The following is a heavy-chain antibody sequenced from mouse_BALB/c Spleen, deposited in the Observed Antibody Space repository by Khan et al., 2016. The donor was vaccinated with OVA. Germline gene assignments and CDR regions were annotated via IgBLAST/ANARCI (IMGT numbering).Heavy chain of an antibody. J-gene: IGHJ4*01. D-gene: IGHD1-1*01. CDR1: GFTFSTFG. Sequence: EVELVESGGDLVKPGGSLKLSCAASGFTFSTFGMSWVRQTPDKRLEWVATISSDGTYTYYPDSVKGRFTISRDNAKNTLYLQMSSLRSEDTAMYYCARHGVGLMDFWAQGTSVTVSS. V-gene: IGHV5-6*01. CDR3: ARHGVGLMDF. CDR2: ISSDGTYT.